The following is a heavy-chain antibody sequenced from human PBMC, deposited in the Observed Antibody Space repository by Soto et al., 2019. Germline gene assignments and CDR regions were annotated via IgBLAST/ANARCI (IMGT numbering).Heavy chain of an antibody. V-gene: IGHV3-23*01. CDR2: ISNSGGST. CDR1: GFIFSTYA. D-gene: IGHD4-17*01. Sequence: PGGSLRLSCEASGFIFSTYAMNWVRQAPGKGLEWVSAISNSGGSTFYAESVRGRFTISRDNSINTLYLQMSSLRTEDTAVYYCAHPRGYGVFDAVDIWGQGTMVTVSS. CDR3: AHPRGYGVFDAVDI. J-gene: IGHJ3*02.